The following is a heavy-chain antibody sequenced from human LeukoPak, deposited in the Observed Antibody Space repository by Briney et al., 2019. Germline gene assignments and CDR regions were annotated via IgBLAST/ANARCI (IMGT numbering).Heavy chain of an antibody. CDR1: GFTFRSFW. Sequence: GRTLRLSCAASGFTFRSFWMSCGRQAPGEGLECTANRKQDGYEKYYMDSVKGRFSISRDNAKNSLYLQMNALRAEDTAVSYCAGDVGPDYWGQGTLDTVST. V-gene: IGHV3-7*04. CDR3: AGDVGPDY. CDR2: RKQDGYEK. J-gene: IGHJ4*02.